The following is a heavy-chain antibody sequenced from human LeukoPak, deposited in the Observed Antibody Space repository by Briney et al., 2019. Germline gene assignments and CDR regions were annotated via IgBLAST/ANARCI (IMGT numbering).Heavy chain of an antibody. CDR1: GFTFSSYA. D-gene: IGHD2-15*01. V-gene: IGHV3-21*01. J-gene: IGHJ3*02. CDR3: ARDTRDGSDAFDI. Sequence: PGGSLRLSCAASGFTFSSYAMSWARQAPGKGLEWVSSISSSSSYIYYADSVKGRFTISRDNAKNSLYLQMNSLRAEDTAVYYCARDTRDGSDAFDIWGQGTMVTVSS. CDR2: ISSSSSYI.